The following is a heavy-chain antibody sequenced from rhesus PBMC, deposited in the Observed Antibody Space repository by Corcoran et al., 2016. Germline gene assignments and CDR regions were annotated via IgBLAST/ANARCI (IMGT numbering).Heavy chain of an antibody. J-gene: IGHJ4*01. V-gene: IGHV4-173*01. CDR1: GGSISSNY. CDR2: ISCGGGIT. CDR3: ATGGPNSPD. Sequence: QVQLQESGPGLVKPSETMSLTCAVSGGSISSNYWSWIRQPPGKGLEWIGRISCGGGITEYTPSLKSRVTISTDTSKNQFSLKLRSVTAADPAVYFCATGGPNSPDWGQGVLVTVSS. D-gene: IGHD1-44*01.